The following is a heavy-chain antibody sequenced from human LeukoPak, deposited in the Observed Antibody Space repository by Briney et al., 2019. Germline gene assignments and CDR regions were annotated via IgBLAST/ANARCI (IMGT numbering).Heavy chain of an antibody. CDR1: GGSIRSGSYY. Sequence: PSETLSLTCTVSGGSIRSGSYYWSWIRQPAGKGLEWIGRIFASGSTNYNPSLMSRVTISIDTSKNQFSLKLNSVTAADTAVYYCARDPPALGYCSGGSCYGRFDYWGQGTLVTVSS. CDR2: IFASGST. J-gene: IGHJ4*02. V-gene: IGHV4-61*02. D-gene: IGHD2-15*01. CDR3: ARDPPALGYCSGGSCYGRFDY.